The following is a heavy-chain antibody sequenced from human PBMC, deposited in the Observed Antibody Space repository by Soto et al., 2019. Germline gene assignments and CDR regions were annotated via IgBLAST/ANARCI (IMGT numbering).Heavy chain of an antibody. V-gene: IGHV3-30-3*01. J-gene: IGHJ4*02. CDR1: GFTFSSHA. CDR3: ARDDEGGSDCDLGY. D-gene: IGHD3-16*01. Sequence: QVQLVESGGGVVQPGRSLRLSCAVSGFTFSSHAMHWVRQAPGKGLEWVTLISSDGSNKYYAASVKGRFTTSRDNSKNTMYLPMNSLRIEDTAEYYCARDDEGGSDCDLGYWGQGALVTVSS. CDR2: ISSDGSNK.